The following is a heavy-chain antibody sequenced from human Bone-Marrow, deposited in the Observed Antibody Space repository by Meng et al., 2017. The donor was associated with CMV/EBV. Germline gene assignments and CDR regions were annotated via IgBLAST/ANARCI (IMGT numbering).Heavy chain of an antibody. V-gene: IGHV1-69*06. Sequence: VTFTHYAISWVRQAPGKGLEWMGQIIPSLGTTNYAQTFQSRVTITADKSSTTAATTAHLELSSLTSDDTAVYFCARDMAASGATFDLWGQGTLVTVSS. J-gene: IGHJ4*02. CDR2: IIPSLGTT. CDR1: VTFTHYA. CDR3: ARDMAASGATFDL. D-gene: IGHD6-13*01.